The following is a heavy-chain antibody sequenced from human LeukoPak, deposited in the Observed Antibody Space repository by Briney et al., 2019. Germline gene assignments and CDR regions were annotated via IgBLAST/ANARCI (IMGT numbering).Heavy chain of an antibody. CDR3: ARGYYYGSGSYLK. V-gene: IGHV3-7*01. CDR1: GFTFTNYW. D-gene: IGHD3-10*01. J-gene: IGHJ4*02. Sequence: PGGSLRLSCAASGFTFTNYWMSWVRQAPGKGLEWVANIKPDGSEKYYVDSVKGRFTISRDNAKNSLYLQMNSLRAEDTAVYYCARGYYYGSGSYLKWGQGTLVTVSS. CDR2: IKPDGSEK.